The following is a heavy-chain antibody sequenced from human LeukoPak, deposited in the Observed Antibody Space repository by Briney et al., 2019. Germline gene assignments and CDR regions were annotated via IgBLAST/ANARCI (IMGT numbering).Heavy chain of an antibody. Sequence: SQTLSLTCTVSGGSISSGSYYWSWIRQPAGKGLEWIGRINTSGGTKYNPSLKSRVTISVDTSNNQFSLNLNSVTAADTAVYYCARDVDTVMINWFDPWGQGTQVTVSS. J-gene: IGHJ5*02. V-gene: IGHV4-61*02. CDR1: GGSISSGSYY. CDR2: INTSGGT. CDR3: ARDVDTVMINWFDP. D-gene: IGHD5-18*01.